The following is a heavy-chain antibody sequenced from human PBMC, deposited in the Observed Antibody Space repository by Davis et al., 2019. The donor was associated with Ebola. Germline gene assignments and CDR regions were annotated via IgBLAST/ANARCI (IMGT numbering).Heavy chain of an antibody. V-gene: IGHV4-34*01. CDR1: GGSFSGYY. J-gene: IGHJ4*02. D-gene: IGHD6-13*01. Sequence: PGGSLRLSCAVYGGSFSGYYWSWIRQPPGKGLEWIGEINHSGSTNYNPSLKSRVTISVDTSKNQFSLKLSSVTAADTAVYYCAREGSSWYGVDYWGQGTLVTVSS. CDR2: INHSGST. CDR3: AREGSSWYGVDY.